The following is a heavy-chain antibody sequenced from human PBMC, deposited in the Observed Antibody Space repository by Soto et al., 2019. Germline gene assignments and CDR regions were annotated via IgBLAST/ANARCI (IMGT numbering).Heavy chain of an antibody. Sequence: QVQLQESGPGLLKPSETLSLTCTVSGDSITSSYWTWIRQTPGQGLEWIGYIYYSGTINYNPSLESRVTISIDTSKNQFSLRLSSVTAADTAVYFCAKSVVHQWLVHDALDVWGQGTTVTVSS. CDR2: IYYSGTI. CDR1: GDSITSSY. V-gene: IGHV4-59*03. J-gene: IGHJ3*01. D-gene: IGHD6-19*01. CDR3: AKSVVHQWLVHDALDV.